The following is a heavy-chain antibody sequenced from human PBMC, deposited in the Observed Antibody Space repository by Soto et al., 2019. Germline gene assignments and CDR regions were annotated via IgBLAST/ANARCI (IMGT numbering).Heavy chain of an antibody. Sequence: GVSVKVSCKASGYTFTNYDITWVRQAPGQGLEWMGWISAYNGDANYAQKFQARVTMTTDTSTRTAYMELRSLRSEETALYYCARKSSTSSWFDPWGQGTLVTVSS. CDR2: ISAYNGDA. CDR1: GYTFTNYD. J-gene: IGHJ5*02. D-gene: IGHD2-2*01. V-gene: IGHV1-18*01. CDR3: ARKSSTSSWFDP.